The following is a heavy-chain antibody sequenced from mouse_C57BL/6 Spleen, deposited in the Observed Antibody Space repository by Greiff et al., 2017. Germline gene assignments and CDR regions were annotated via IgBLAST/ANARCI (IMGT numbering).Heavy chain of an antibody. CDR2: IYPGDGDT. CDR1: GYAFSSSW. D-gene: IGHD3-3*01. CDR3: ARERAYSYYCDY. J-gene: IGHJ2*01. V-gene: IGHV1-82*01. Sequence: VHLVESGPELVKPGASVKISCKASGYAFSSSWMNWVKQRPGKGLEWIGRIYPGDGDTNYNGKFKGKATLTADNSSSTAYMQLSSLTSEDSAVYFCARERAYSYYCDYWGQGTTLTVSS.